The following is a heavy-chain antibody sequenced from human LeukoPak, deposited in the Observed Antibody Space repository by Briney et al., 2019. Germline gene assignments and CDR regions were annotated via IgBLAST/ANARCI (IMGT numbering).Heavy chain of an antibody. V-gene: IGHV3-7*01. CDR3: ARDQFGYSYGSDY. CDR2: IKQDGSEK. Sequence: GGSLRLSCAASGFIFSSYWMSWVRQAPGKGLEWVANIKQDGSEKYYVDSVKGRFTISRDNAKNSLYLQMNSLRAEDTAVYYCARDQFGYSYGSDYWGQGTLVTVSS. D-gene: IGHD5-18*01. CDR1: GFIFSSYW. J-gene: IGHJ4*02.